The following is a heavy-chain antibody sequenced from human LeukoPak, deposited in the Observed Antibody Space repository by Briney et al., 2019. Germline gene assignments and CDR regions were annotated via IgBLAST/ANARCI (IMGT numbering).Heavy chain of an antibody. V-gene: IGHV3-21*01. CDR2: ISTSSSYI. D-gene: IGHD6-13*01. Sequence: PGGSLRLSCAASGFTFSTYSMNWVRQAPGKGLEWVSFISTSSSYIYYADSVKGRFTISRDNAKNSLYLQMNSLRADDTAVYYCAREAVQYSSSWYYFDYWGQGALVTVSS. CDR3: AREAVQYSSSWYYFDY. CDR1: GFTFSTYS. J-gene: IGHJ4*02.